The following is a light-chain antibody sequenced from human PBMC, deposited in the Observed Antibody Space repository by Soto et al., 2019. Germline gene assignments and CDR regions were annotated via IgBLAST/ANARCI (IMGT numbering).Light chain of an antibody. CDR1: QSVNSN. CDR2: GAS. J-gene: IGKJ5*01. CDR3: QQYNNWPPIT. V-gene: IGKV3-15*01. Sequence: ETVMTKSPATLSVSPGERATLSCRAIQSVNSNYLAWYQQKPGQAPRLLIYGASTRATGIPARFSGSGSGTEFTLTISSLQSEDFAVYYCQQYNNWPPITFGQGTRLEIK.